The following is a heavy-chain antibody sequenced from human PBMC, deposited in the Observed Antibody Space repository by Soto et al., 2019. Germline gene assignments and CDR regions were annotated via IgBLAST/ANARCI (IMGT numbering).Heavy chain of an antibody. D-gene: IGHD4-17*01. CDR1: GFTFSNYA. CDR2: ISSDGSDE. Sequence: QVQLVESGGGVVQPGRSLRLSCAASGFTFSNYAVHWVRQAPGKGLEWVALISSDGSDESYTDSVKGRFTISRDNSKNTVYLLMNSLRVEDTAVYYCSRGRQWTYDYDVQGPFDYWGQGTLVTVSS. V-gene: IGHV3-30*14. J-gene: IGHJ4*02. CDR3: SRGRQWTYDYDVQGPFDY.